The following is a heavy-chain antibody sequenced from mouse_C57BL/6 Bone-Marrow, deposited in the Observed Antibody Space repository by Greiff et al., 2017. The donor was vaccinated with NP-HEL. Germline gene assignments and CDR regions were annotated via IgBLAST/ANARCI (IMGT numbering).Heavy chain of an antibody. CDR2: IWSGGST. J-gene: IGHJ4*01. Sequence: QVQLQQSGPGLVQPSPSLSITCTVSGFSLTSYGVHWVRQSPGKGLEWLGVIWSGGSTDYNAAFISRLSISKDNSKSQVFFKMNSLQADDTAIYYCDRNRGPSYDYDGYYAMDYWGQGTSVTVSS. CDR3: DRNRGPSYDYDGYYAMDY. CDR1: GFSLTSYG. D-gene: IGHD2-4*01. V-gene: IGHV2-2*01.